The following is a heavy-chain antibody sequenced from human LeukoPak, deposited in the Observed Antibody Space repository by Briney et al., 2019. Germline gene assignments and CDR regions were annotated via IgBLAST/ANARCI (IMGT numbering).Heavy chain of an antibody. D-gene: IGHD5-18*01. V-gene: IGHV4-34*01. J-gene: IGHJ4*02. CDR3: ASLGVSAMDV. Sequence: SETLSLTCAVYGGSFSGYYWSWIRQPPGKGLEWIGEINHSGSTNYNPSLKSRVTISVDTSKNQFSLKLSSVTAADTAVYYCASLGVSAMDVWGQGTLVTVSS. CDR2: INHSGST. CDR1: GGSFSGYY.